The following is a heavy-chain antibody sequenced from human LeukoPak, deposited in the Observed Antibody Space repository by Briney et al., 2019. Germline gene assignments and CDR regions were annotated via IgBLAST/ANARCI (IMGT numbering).Heavy chain of an antibody. V-gene: IGHV4-59*01. CDR2: IYYSGST. CDR3: ARYGPRYSSGWYPFGV. D-gene: IGHD6-19*01. J-gene: IGHJ4*02. CDR1: GGSISSYY. Sequence: SETPSLTCTVSGGSISSYYWSWIRQPPGKGLEWIGYIYYSGSTNYNPSLKSRVTISVDTSKNQFSLELSSVTAADTAVYYCARYGPRYSSGWYPFGVWGQGTLVTVSS.